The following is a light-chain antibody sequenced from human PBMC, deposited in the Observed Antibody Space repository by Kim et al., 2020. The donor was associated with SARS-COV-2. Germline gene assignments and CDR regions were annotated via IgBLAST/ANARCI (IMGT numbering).Light chain of an antibody. J-gene: IGLJ2*01. V-gene: IGLV2-8*01. CDR3: SSYGGFNFLI. Sequence: QSALTQPPSASGSPGQSVTISCTGTSSDVGHYESVSWYQQHPGKVPKLLVFEDSHRPSGVPDRFSGSKSGNTASLTVSGLQPEDEADYYCSSYGGFNFLIFGGGTQLTVL. CDR1: SSDVGHYES. CDR2: EDS.